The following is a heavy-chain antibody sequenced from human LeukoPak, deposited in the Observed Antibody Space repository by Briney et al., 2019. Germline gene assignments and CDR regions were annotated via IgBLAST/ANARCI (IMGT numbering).Heavy chain of an antibody. CDR1: GFTFSSYG. CDR3: ARVRGSTVTTDY. CDR2: INSDGSST. V-gene: IGHV3-74*01. Sequence: GRSLRLSCAASGFTFSSYGMHWVRQAPGKGLVWVSRINSDGSSTSYADSVKGRFTISRDNAKNTLYLQMNSLRAEDTAVYYCARVRGSTVTTDYWGQGTLVTVSS. D-gene: IGHD4-17*01. J-gene: IGHJ4*02.